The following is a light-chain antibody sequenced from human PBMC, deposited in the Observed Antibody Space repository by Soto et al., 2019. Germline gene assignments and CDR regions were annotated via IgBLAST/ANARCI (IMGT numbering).Light chain of an antibody. Sequence: QSALTQPASVSGSPGQSITISCTGTSSDVGGYNYVSWYQHHPGKVPQLMIYDVSNRPSGVSNRFSGSKSGNTASLTISGLQGEDEDDYNCYSYTSSNTYVFGTGTKVTVL. CDR1: SSDVGGYNY. J-gene: IGLJ1*01. CDR3: YSYTSSNTYV. V-gene: IGLV2-14*03. CDR2: DVS.